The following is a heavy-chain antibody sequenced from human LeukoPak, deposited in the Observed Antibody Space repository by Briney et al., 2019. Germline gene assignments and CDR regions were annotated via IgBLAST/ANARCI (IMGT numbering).Heavy chain of an antibody. V-gene: IGHV4-4*07. CDR3: ARVQGYCTNGVCYDWFDP. D-gene: IGHD2-8*01. Sequence: SETLSLTRTVSGGSISSYYWSWIRQPAGKGLEWIGRIYTSGSTNYNPSLKSRVTMSVDTSKNQFSLKLSSVTAADTAVYYCARVQGYCTNGVCYDWFDPWGQGTLVTVSS. J-gene: IGHJ5*02. CDR2: IYTSGST. CDR1: GGSISSYY.